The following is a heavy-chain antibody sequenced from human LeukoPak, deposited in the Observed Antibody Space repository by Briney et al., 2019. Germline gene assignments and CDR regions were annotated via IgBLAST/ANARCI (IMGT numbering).Heavy chain of an antibody. D-gene: IGHD3-10*01. J-gene: IGHJ3*02. CDR1: GYTFTSYD. CDR3: ARVRITMVRGVTRDAFDI. Sequence: ASVKVSCKASGYTFTSYDINWVRQATGQGLEWMGWMNPNSGNTGYAQKFQGRVTMTRNTSISTAYMELSSLRSEDTAVYYCARVRITMVRGVTRDAFDIWGQGTTVTVSS. V-gene: IGHV1-8*01. CDR2: MNPNSGNT.